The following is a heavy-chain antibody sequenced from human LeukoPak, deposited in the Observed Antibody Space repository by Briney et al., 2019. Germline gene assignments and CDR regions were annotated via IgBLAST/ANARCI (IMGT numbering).Heavy chain of an antibody. D-gene: IGHD1-26*01. J-gene: IGHJ4*02. Sequence: GGSLRLSCAASGFTFSSYAMSWVRQAPGKGLEWVSAISGSGGSTYYADSVKGRFTISRDNSKNTLDLQMNSLRPEDTAVYYCARDVIVGASNNWGQGTLVTVSS. CDR2: ISGSGGST. CDR1: GFTFSSYA. V-gene: IGHV3-23*01. CDR3: ARDVIVGASNN.